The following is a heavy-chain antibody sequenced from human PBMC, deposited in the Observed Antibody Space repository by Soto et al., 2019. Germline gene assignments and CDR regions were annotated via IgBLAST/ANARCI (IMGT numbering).Heavy chain of an antibody. V-gene: IGHV1-46*01. CDR1: GYTFTSYY. CDR2: INPSGGST. J-gene: IGHJ3*02. Sequence: ASVKVSCKASGYTFTSYYMHWVRQAPGQGLEWMGIINPSGGSTSYAQKFQGRVTMTRDTSTSTVYMELSSLRSEDTAMYYCARVYVIAAAGDAFDIWGQGTMVTVSS. D-gene: IGHD6-13*01. CDR3: ARVYVIAAAGDAFDI.